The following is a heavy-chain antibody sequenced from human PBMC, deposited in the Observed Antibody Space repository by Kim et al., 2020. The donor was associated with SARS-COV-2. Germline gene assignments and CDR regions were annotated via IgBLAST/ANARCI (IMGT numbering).Heavy chain of an antibody. V-gene: IGHV3-23*01. Sequence: KGRFTIARDNSKNALYLQLNSLRAEDAAVYYCAKHSGLPHWDSSGPYFDYWGQGTLVTVSS. J-gene: IGHJ4*02. D-gene: IGHD3-22*01. CDR3: AKHSGLPHWDSSGPYFDY.